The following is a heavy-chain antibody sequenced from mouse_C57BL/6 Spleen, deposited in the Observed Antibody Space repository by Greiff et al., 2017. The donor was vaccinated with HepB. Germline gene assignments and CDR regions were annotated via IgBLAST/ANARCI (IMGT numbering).Heavy chain of an antibody. CDR2: INPSTGGT. Sequence: VQLKQSGPELVKPGASVKISCKASGYSFTGYYMNWVKQSPEKSLEWIGEINPSTGGTTYNQKFKAKATLTVDKSSSTAYMQLKSLTSEDSAVYYCARSTTLVANYAMDYWGQGTSVTVSS. CDR3: ARSTTLVANYAMDY. D-gene: IGHD1-1*01. CDR1: GYSFTGYY. J-gene: IGHJ4*01. V-gene: IGHV1-42*01.